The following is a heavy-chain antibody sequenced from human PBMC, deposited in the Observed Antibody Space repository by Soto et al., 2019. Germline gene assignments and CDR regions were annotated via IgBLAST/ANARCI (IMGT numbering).Heavy chain of an antibody. V-gene: IGHV5-51*01. CDR3: ARVFSDYAPADYFDY. D-gene: IGHD2-2*01. CDR2: IYPGDSDT. J-gene: IGHJ4*02. Sequence: GESLKISCKGSGYSFTSYWIGWVRQMPGKGLEWMGIIYPGDSDTRYSPSFQGQVTISADKSISTAYLQWSSLKASDTAMYYCARVFSDYAPADYFDYWGQGTLVTVSS. CDR1: GYSFTSYW.